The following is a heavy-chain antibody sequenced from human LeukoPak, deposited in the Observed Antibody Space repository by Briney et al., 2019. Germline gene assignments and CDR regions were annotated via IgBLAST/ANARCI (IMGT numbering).Heavy chain of an antibody. Sequence: PGGSLRLSCAASGFTFSNYALSRVRQAPGKGLEWVSAISESDNSTYYADSVKGRFTISRDNSKNTLSLQMNSLRAEDTAVYYCARDQPPAAGTLYYYGMDVWGQGTTVTVSS. CDR2: ISESDNST. D-gene: IGHD6-13*01. CDR3: ARDQPPAAGTLYYYGMDV. V-gene: IGHV3-23*01. CDR1: GFTFSNYA. J-gene: IGHJ6*02.